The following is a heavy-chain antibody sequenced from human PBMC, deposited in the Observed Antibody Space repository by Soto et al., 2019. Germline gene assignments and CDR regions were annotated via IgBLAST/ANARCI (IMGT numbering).Heavy chain of an antibody. CDR3: ARDRYCSSTSCRRHYYYMDV. Sequence: GSLRLSCAASGFTVSSNYMSWARQAPGKGLEWVSVIYSGGSTYYADSVKGRFTISRHNSKNTLYLQMNSLRAEDTAVYYCARDRYCSSTSCRRHYYYMDVWGKGTTVTVSS. D-gene: IGHD2-2*01. CDR2: IYSGGST. CDR1: GFTVSSNY. J-gene: IGHJ6*03. V-gene: IGHV3-53*04.